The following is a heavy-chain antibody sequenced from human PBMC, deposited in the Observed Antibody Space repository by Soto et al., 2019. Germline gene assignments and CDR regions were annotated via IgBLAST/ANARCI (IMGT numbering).Heavy chain of an antibody. CDR2: ISDSGGTV. J-gene: IGHJ6*02. CDR1: GFTFSSYE. Sequence: HPGGSLRLSCAASGFTFSSYEMNWVRQAPGQGLAWVSYISDSGGTVYYADSVKGRFTVSRDNAQNSVYLQMNSLRTEDTAVYYCARDLLRYDFWSGYSAYFYYGMDVWGPGTTVTVSS. D-gene: IGHD3-3*01. V-gene: IGHV3-48*03. CDR3: ARDLLRYDFWSGYSAYFYYGMDV.